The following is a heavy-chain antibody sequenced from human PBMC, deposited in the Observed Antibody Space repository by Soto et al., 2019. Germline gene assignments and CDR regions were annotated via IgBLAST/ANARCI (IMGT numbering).Heavy chain of an antibody. D-gene: IGHD6-19*01. Sequence: QVQLVQSGAEVKKPGASVKVSCKASGYTFTSYDINWVRQATGQGLEWMGWMNPNSGNTGYAQKFQGRVTMIRNTSISTAYMELSSLRSEDTAVYYCARGSVASGFWDLDYWGQGTLVTVSS. J-gene: IGHJ4*02. CDR1: GYTFTSYD. CDR3: ARGSVASGFWDLDY. CDR2: MNPNSGNT. V-gene: IGHV1-8*01.